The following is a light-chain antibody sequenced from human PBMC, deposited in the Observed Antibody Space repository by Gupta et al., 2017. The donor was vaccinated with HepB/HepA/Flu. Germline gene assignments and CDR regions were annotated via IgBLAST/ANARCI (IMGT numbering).Light chain of an antibody. Sequence: EIVLTQSPGTLSLSPGERATLSCRASQSVSSSYLAWYQKKPGQAPRLLIYGASSRATGIPDRFSGSGSGTDFTLTISRLEPEDCAVYYCQQYGSSPSWTFGQGTKVEIK. V-gene: IGKV3-20*01. CDR1: QSVSSSY. CDR2: GAS. CDR3: QQYGSSPSWT. J-gene: IGKJ1*01.